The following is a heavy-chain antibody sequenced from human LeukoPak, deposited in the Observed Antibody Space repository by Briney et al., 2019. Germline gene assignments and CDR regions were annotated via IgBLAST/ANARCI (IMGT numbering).Heavy chain of an antibody. D-gene: IGHD4-17*01. CDR2: INPNSGGT. CDR3: ASTLTTVTRGWFDL. J-gene: IGHJ5*02. V-gene: IGHV1-2*02. Sequence: ASVKVSSKASGYTVTGYYMHWVRQAPGQGLEWMGWINPNSGGTNYAQKFQGRVTMTRDTSISTAYMELSRLRSDDTAVYYCASTLTTVTRGWFDLWGQGTLVTVSS. CDR1: GYTVTGYY.